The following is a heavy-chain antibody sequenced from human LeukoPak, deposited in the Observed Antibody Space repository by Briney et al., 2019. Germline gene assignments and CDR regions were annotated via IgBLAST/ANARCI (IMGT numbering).Heavy chain of an antibody. CDR3: AKEIAAGGTPSFDF. CDR1: GFTFSNYA. V-gene: IGHV3-23*01. Sequence: GGSLRLSCAASGFTFSNYAMSWVRQARGKGLEWVSGISDSGGIYYVDSVKGRFTISRDNSKNMLHLEMNSLKVEDTAIYYCAKEIAAGGTPSFDFWGQGILVSVSS. D-gene: IGHD6-13*01. J-gene: IGHJ4*02. CDR2: ISDSGGI.